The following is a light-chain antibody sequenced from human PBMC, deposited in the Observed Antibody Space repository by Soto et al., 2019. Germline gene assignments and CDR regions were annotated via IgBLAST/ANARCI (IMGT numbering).Light chain of an antibody. J-gene: IGLJ2*01. Sequence: SYELTQPPSVSVAPGKTARLTCGGNNIGSKSVHWYQQKLGQTPILVIYFDSDRPSGIPERFSGSNSGNTATLTISRVEAGDEADYYCQVWDSSSDHVVFGGRTKLTVL. CDR2: FDS. CDR1: NIGSKS. CDR3: QVWDSSSDHVV. V-gene: IGLV3-21*04.